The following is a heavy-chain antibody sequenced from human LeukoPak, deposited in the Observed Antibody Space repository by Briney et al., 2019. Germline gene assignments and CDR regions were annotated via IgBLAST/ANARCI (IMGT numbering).Heavy chain of an antibody. CDR3: AKERGRDGGNTDGYFDY. CDR1: GFTFTSYA. V-gene: IGHV3-23*01. D-gene: IGHD4-23*01. J-gene: IGHJ4*02. Sequence: GGSLRLSWAASGFTFTSYAMSWVRQAPGKGLGWVSVISGSGSNTYYADSVKGRFTISRDNSKNTLYLQMNSLRAEDTAVYYCAKERGRDGGNTDGYFDYWGQGTLVTVSS. CDR2: ISGSGSNT.